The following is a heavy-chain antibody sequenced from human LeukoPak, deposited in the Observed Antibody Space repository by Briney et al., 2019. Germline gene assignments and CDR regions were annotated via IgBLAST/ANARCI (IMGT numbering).Heavy chain of an antibody. CDR3: ARGPAVYYYDILTPGDY. CDR1: GFTFSSYW. CDR2: ISYDGSNK. D-gene: IGHD3-9*01. J-gene: IGHJ4*02. Sequence: GGSLRLSCTASGFTFSSYWMTWVRQAPGKGLEWVAVISYDGSNKNYADSVKGRFTISRDNSKNTLYLQMNSLRDEDTAVYHCARGPAVYYYDILTPGDYWGQGTLVTVSS. V-gene: IGHV3-30-3*01.